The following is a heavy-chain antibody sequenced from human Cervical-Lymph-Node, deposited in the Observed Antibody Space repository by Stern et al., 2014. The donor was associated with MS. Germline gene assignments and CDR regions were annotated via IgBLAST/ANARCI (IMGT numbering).Heavy chain of an antibody. CDR1: GYSFTSYW. CDR2: IDPSDSYT. D-gene: IGHD3-22*01. J-gene: IGHJ4*02. CDR3: ARQDYYDSSGPTSTLDY. V-gene: IGHV5-10-1*03. Sequence: EVQLVQSGAEVKKPGESLRISCKGSGYSFTSYWIRWVRQMPGKGLEWMGRIDPSDSYTNYSPSFQGHVPISADKSISTAYLQWSSLKASDTAMYYCARQDYYDSSGPTSTLDYWGQGTLVTVSS.